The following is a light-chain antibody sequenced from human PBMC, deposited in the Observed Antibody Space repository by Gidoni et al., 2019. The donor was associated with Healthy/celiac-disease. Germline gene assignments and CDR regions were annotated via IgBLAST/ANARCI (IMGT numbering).Light chain of an antibody. Sequence: QSALTQPASVSGSPGQSITISCTGTSSDVGSYNLVSWYQQHPGKAPKLMIYEVSKRPSGVSTRFSGSKSGNTASLTISGLQAEVEADYYCCSYAGSSTVVFGGGTKLTVL. CDR3: CSYAGSSTVV. CDR1: SSDVGSYNL. CDR2: EVS. J-gene: IGLJ2*01. V-gene: IGLV2-23*02.